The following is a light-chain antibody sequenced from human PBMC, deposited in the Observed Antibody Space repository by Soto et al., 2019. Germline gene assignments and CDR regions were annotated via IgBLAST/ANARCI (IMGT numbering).Light chain of an antibody. CDR1: QDIRNA. CDR2: SAS. Sequence: DIQMTQSPSSLSASVGDRVTITCRTSQDIRNALGWYQQKPGKAPKRLLHSASSLQSGVPSRFSGSGSGTEFTLTTSNLQPEEFATYYCLQHHNYRWTFGQGTKVEIK. J-gene: IGKJ1*01. CDR3: LQHHNYRWT. V-gene: IGKV1-17*02.